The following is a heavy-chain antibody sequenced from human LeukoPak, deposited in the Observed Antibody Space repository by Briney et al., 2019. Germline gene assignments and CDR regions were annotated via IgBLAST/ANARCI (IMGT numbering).Heavy chain of an antibody. J-gene: IGHJ4*02. CDR2: ISGSGGST. D-gene: IGHD3-3*01. Sequence: GGSLRLSCAASGFTFSSYAMSWVRQAPGKGLEWVSAISGSGGSTYYADSVKGRFTISGDNSKNTLYLQMNSLRAEDTAVYYCAKETYYDFWSGYSGNYWGQGTLVTVSS. CDR3: AKETYYDFWSGYSGNY. CDR1: GFTFSSYA. V-gene: IGHV3-23*01.